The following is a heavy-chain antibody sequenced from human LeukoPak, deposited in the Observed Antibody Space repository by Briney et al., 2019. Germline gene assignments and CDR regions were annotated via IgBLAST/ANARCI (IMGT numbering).Heavy chain of an antibody. J-gene: IGHJ4*02. V-gene: IGHV4-59*01. CDR2: ISYSGST. CDR1: GGSINSYY. CDR3: TRGNAN. Sequence: SETLSLTCTVSGGSINSYYWSWIRQPPGKGLEWIGYISYSGSTNYIPSLKSRVTISVDTSKNQFFLKLSSVTAADTALYYCTRGNANWGQGTLVSVFS.